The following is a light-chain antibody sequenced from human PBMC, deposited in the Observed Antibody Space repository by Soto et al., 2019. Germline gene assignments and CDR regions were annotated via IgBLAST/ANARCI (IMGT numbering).Light chain of an antibody. J-gene: IGKJ4*01. CDR2: GAS. CDR3: QPYSNWPLT. V-gene: IGKV3-15*01. Sequence: EIVMTQSPATLSVSPGERATLSCRASQSVRSSFLAWYQQKPGQAPSLLIYGASTRATGIPDRFSGSGSGTEFTLTINSLQSEDFEVYYCQPYSNWPLTLGGGTKVDIK. CDR1: QSVRSS.